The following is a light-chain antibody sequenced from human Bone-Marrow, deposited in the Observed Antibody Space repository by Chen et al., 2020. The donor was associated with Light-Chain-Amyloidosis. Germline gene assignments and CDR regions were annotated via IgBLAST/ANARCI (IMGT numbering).Light chain of an antibody. Sequence: EIVMTQSPATLSVSPGERATLACRASQSVSINLAWYQQKQGQAPRLLIYGASTRATGIPARFSGSGSGTEFTLTISSLQSEDFAVYYCQHYNNWPPRTFGQGTKVEIK. J-gene: IGKJ1*01. CDR3: QHYNNWPPRT. CDR2: GAS. CDR1: QSVSIN. V-gene: IGKV3-15*01.